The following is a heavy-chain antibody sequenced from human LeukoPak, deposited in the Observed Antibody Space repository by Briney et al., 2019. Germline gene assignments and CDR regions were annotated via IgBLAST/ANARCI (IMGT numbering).Heavy chain of an antibody. CDR3: ARLRITIFGVVKYYFDY. CDR2: INHSGST. J-gene: IGHJ4*02. V-gene: IGHV4-34*01. D-gene: IGHD3-3*01. CDR1: GGSFSGYY. Sequence: SETLSLTCAVYGGSFSGYYWSWIRQPPGKGLEWIGEINHSGSTDYNPSLKSRVTISVDTSKNQFSLKLSSVTAADTAVYYCARLRITIFGVVKYYFDYWGQGTLVTVSS.